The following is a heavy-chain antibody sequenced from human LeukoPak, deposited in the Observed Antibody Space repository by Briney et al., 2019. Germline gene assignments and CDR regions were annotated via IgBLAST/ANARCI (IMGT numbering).Heavy chain of an antibody. V-gene: IGHV1-69*04. Sequence: SVKVSCKASGGTFSSYAASWVRQAPGQGLEGMGRIIPSLGRANYAQKFQGRVTITAGKSTRLAYMELSSLRSEDTAVYYCARGGHFNWFDPWGQGTLVTVSS. J-gene: IGHJ5*02. CDR3: ARGGHFNWFDP. CDR2: IIPSLGRA. CDR1: GGTFSSYA. D-gene: IGHD3-16*01.